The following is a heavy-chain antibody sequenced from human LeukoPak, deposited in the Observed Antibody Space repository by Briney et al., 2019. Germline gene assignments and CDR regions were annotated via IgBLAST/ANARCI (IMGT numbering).Heavy chain of an antibody. CDR1: GGSIISSSYY. CDR3: ARLHHYDNWFDP. V-gene: IGHV4-39*01. D-gene: IGHD3-22*01. Sequence: PSETLSLTCTVSGGSIISSSYYWGWIRQPPGKGLEWIGSIYYSGTTYYNPSLKSRVIISVDTSKNQFSLKLSSVTAADTAVYYCARLHHYDNWFDPWGQGTLVTVSS. J-gene: IGHJ5*02. CDR2: IYYSGTT.